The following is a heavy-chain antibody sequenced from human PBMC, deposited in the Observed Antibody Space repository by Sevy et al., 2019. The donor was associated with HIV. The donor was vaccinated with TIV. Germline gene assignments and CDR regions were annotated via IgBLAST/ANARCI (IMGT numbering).Heavy chain of an antibody. J-gene: IGHJ6*02. CDR3: ARESASGTPGGVYYYYYNMDV. V-gene: IGHV3-48*01. CDR1: GFTFSSFS. Sequence: GGSLRLSCAASGFTFSSFSMNWVRQAPGKGPEWISYISTRSSAIYYADSMKGRFTISRDNPKNSLYLQMNSLRAEDTAVYYCARESASGTPGGVYYYYYNMDVWGQGTTVTVSS. D-gene: IGHD6-13*01. CDR2: ISTRSSAI.